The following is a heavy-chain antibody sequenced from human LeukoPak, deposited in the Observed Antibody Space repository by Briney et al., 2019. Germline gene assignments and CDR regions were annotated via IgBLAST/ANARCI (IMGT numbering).Heavy chain of an antibody. CDR1: GFTFSTYS. CDR3: ARALSTSGFYFDY. V-gene: IGHV3-21*01. CDR2: ITSKSSYT. Sequence: PGGSLRLSCAASGFTFSTYSMIWVRQAPGKGLEWVSSITSKSSYTYYADSVTGRFTVSRDSAKNLLYLQMNSLRAEDTAVYYCARALSTSGFYFDYWGQGTLVTVSS. D-gene: IGHD6-6*01. J-gene: IGHJ4*02.